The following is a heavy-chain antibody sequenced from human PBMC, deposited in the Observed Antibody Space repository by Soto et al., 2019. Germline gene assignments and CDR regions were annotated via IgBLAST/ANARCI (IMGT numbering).Heavy chain of an antibody. Sequence: QVQLQESGPGLVKPSETLSLTCTVSGGSVSSGSYYWSWIRHPPGKGLEWIGYIYYRGSTNYNPSRKSHVTISVDTSKNQFSLKLSSVTAADTAVYYCATGYYDFWSGYYGPHYYYYGMDVWGQGTTVTVSS. CDR2: IYYRGST. D-gene: IGHD3-3*01. J-gene: IGHJ6*02. CDR1: GGSVSSGSYY. V-gene: IGHV4-61*01. CDR3: ATGYYDFWSGYYGPHYYYYGMDV.